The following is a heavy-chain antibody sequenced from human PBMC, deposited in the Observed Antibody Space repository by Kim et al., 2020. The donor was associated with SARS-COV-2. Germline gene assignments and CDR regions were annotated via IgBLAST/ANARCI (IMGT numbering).Heavy chain of an antibody. V-gene: IGHV1-69*13. D-gene: IGHD6-13*01. CDR2: IIPIFGTA. Sequence: SVKVSCKASGGTFSSYAISWVRQAPGQGLEWMGGIIPIFGTANYAQKFQGRVTITADESTSTAYMELSSLRSEDTAVYYCARDRSWPLYYFDYWGQGTLVTVSS. J-gene: IGHJ4*02. CDR1: GGTFSSYA. CDR3: ARDRSWPLYYFDY.